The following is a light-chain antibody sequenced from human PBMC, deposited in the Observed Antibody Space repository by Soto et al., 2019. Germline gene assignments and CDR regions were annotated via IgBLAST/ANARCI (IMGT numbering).Light chain of an antibody. Sequence: EIVMTQSPATLSVSPGERATLSCRASQSVSSNLAWYQQKTGQAPRLLIYGASTRATGIPARFSGSGSGTDFTLNISSLEPEDFAVYYCQQRSNWPREITFGQGTRLEIK. CDR2: GAS. CDR3: QQRSNWPREIT. V-gene: IGKV3-15*01. CDR1: QSVSSN. J-gene: IGKJ5*01.